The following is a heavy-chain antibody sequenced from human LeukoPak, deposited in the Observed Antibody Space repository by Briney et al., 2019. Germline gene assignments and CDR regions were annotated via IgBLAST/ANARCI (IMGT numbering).Heavy chain of an antibody. CDR3: ARVGYRFSINDWSRTGLGAYPTKYYYYMDV. Sequence: SETLSLTCAVYGGSFSDYSWSWIRQPPGKGLEWVGEITPSGGTNHNPSLMSRVIMSVDTSKNQSSLKVGSVTAADTAVYYYARVGYRFSINDWSRTGLGAYPTKYYYYMDVWGKGTTVTVSS. D-gene: IGHD5-18*01. J-gene: IGHJ6*03. V-gene: IGHV4-34*01. CDR1: GGSFSDYS. CDR2: ITPSGGT.